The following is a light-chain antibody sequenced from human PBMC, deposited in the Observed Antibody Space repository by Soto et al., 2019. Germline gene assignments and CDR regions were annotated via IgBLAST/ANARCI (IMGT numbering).Light chain of an antibody. CDR3: SSYTSSSTPHVV. CDR1: SSDVGGYNY. V-gene: IGLV2-14*01. J-gene: IGLJ2*01. CDR2: EVS. Sequence: QSALTQPASVSGSPGQSITISCTGTSSDVGGYNYVSWYQQHPGKAPKLMIYEVSNRPSGVSNRFSGSKPGNTASLTISGLQAEDEADYYCSSYTSSSTPHVVFGGGTKLTVL.